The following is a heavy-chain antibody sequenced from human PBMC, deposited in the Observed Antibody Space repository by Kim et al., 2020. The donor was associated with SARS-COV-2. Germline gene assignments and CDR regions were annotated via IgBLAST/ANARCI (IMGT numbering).Heavy chain of an antibody. CDR2: IYYSGST. CDR1: GGSVSSGSYY. D-gene: IGHD4-17*01. Sequence: SETLSLTCTVSGGSVSSGSYYWSWIRQPPGKGLEWIGYIYYSGSTNYNPSLKSRVTISVDTSKNQFSLKLSSVTAADTAVYYCARDGSRGGDYSYAFDIWGQGTMVTVSS. J-gene: IGHJ3*02. V-gene: IGHV4-61*01. CDR3: ARDGSRGGDYSYAFDI.